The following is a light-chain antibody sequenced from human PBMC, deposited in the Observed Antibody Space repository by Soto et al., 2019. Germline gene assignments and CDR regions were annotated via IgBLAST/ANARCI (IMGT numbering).Light chain of an antibody. CDR3: SSYAGSNNFVV. CDR1: SSDVGGYNY. CDR2: EVS. Sequence: QSALTQPPSASGSPGQSVTISCTGTSSDVGGYNYVSWYQHLPGKAPKLMIYEVSKRPSGVPDRFSGSKSGNTASLTVSGLQAEDEADYYCSSYAGSNNFVVFGGGTQLTVL. V-gene: IGLV2-8*01. J-gene: IGLJ2*01.